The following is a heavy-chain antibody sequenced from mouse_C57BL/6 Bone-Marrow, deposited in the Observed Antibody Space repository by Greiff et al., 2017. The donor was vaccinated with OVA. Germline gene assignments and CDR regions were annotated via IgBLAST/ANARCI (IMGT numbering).Heavy chain of an antibody. CDR2: INTGDGYT. Sequence: QVQLQQSGPELVKPGASVKISCKASGYAFSSSWMNWVKQRPEKGLEWIGRINTGDGYTNYNGKFKGKATLTADKASSTAYMQLSSRTSEDSAVYYCAIGETTVVATAYWGQGTTLTVSS. CDR3: AIGETTVVATAY. CDR1: GYAFSSSW. D-gene: IGHD1-1*01. J-gene: IGHJ2*01. V-gene: IGHV1-82*01.